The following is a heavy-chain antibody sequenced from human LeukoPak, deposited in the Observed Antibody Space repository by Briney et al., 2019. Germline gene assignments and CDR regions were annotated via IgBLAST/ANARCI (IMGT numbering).Heavy chain of an antibody. CDR3: AKDMGRGGGAVIDY. D-gene: IGHD2-21*01. J-gene: IGHJ4*02. CDR2: ISGSGANT. Sequence: GGSLRLSCAASAFTFSSYAMHWVRQAPGKGLEWVSVISGSGANTYYANSVRGRFTISRDNSRNTLYLQISSLGADDTAVYYCAKDMGRGGGAVIDYWGQGTLVTASS. CDR1: AFTFSSYA. V-gene: IGHV3-23*01.